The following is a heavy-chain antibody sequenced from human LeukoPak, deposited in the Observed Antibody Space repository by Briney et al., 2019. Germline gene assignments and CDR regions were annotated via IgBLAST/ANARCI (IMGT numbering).Heavy chain of an antibody. Sequence: PSETLSLTCTVSGYSISSGYFWAWIRQTPGKGLEYIGSIYHSGSTYYNPSLKSRVTISLDTSKNQFSLKLNSVTAADTAVYFCARGGGTGWYFGWGQGTLVTVSS. CDR3: ARGGGTGWYFG. CDR2: IYHSGST. D-gene: IGHD6-19*01. CDR1: GYSISSGYF. V-gene: IGHV4-38-2*02. J-gene: IGHJ4*02.